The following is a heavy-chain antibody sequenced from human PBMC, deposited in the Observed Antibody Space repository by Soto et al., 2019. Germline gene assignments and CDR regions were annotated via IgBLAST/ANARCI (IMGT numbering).Heavy chain of an antibody. CDR3: AREYYGLLTGYYTDY. Sequence: EVQLVESGGDLVQRGGSLRLSCAASGFPFSSYWMHWVRHTPGKGLDWVARISGDGVTTYYADSVTARFTVSRYNAKNTLSLQISGLRAEDTAVYYCAREYYGLLTGYYTDYWGQGTLVSVSS. D-gene: IGHD3-9*01. CDR1: GFPFSSYW. J-gene: IGHJ4*02. V-gene: IGHV3-74*01. CDR2: ISGDGVTT.